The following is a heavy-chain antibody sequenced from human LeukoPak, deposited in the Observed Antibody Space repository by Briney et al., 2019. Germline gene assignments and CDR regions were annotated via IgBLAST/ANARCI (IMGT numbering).Heavy chain of an antibody. CDR1: GGSIGSGSYY. D-gene: IGHD1-1*01. J-gene: IGHJ3*02. Sequence: SQTLSLTCTVSGGSIGSGSYYWSWIRQPAGKGLEWIGRIYTSGSTNYNPSLKSRVTISVDTSKNQFSLKLSSVTAADTAVYYCARNDPTRRYAFDIWGQGTMVTVSS. V-gene: IGHV4-61*02. CDR2: IYTSGST. CDR3: ARNDPTRRYAFDI.